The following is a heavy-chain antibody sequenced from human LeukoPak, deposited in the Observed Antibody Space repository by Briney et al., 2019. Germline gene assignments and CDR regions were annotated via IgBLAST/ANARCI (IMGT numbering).Heavy chain of an antibody. CDR2: IDPSDSYT. J-gene: IGHJ1*01. CDR1: GYSFTSYW. CDR3: ATTIEYSSSSAEYFQH. V-gene: IGHV5-10-1*01. D-gene: IGHD6-6*01. Sequence: GESLKISCKGSGYSFTSYWISWVRQMPGKGLEWMGRIDPSDSYTKYSPSFQGHGTISADKSISIAYLQWSRLNASDTAMYYCATTIEYSSSSAEYFQHWGQGTLVTVSS.